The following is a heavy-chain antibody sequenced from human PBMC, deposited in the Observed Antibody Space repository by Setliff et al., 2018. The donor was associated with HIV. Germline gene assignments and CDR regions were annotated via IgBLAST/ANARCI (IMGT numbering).Heavy chain of an antibody. D-gene: IGHD4-4*01. V-gene: IGHV3-23*01. CDR1: GFTFSDYA. CDR2: VGASGVNT. Sequence: GGSLRLSCATSGFTFSDYAMIWVRQTPGKGLEWVSTVGASGVNTYYAESVKGRFTISKDNSKNTLYLQMNSLRAEDTAMYYCAKTQTVITVYGPFDSWGQGTPVTVSS. CDR3: AKTQTVITVYGPFDS. J-gene: IGHJ4*02.